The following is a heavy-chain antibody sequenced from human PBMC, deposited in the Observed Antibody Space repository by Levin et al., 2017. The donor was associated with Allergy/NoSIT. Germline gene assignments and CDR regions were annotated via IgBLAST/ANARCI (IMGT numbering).Heavy chain of an antibody. CDR1: GYTFTSYG. CDR3: AVGPRLLWFGELRGNAFDI. V-gene: IGHV1-18*01. J-gene: IGHJ3*02. D-gene: IGHD3-10*01. Sequence: GASVKVSCKASGYTFTSYGISWVRQAPGQGLEWMGWISAYNGNTNYAQKLQGRVTMTTDTSTSTAYMELRSLRSDDTAVYYCAVGPRLLWFGELRGNAFDIWGQGTMVTVSS. CDR2: ISAYNGNT.